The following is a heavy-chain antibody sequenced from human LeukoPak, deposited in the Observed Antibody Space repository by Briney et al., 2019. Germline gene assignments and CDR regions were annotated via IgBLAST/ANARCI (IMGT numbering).Heavy chain of an antibody. V-gene: IGHV4-39*07. J-gene: IGHJ4*02. Sequence: SETLSLTCTVSGVSISSSGYYWAWIRQPPGKGLEWIGSIYYSGSTYYNPSLKRRVTISVDTSKNQFSLKMSSVTAADTAVYYCARMPLITYSSGSLDYWGQGTLVTVSS. D-gene: IGHD6-19*01. CDR1: GVSISSSGYY. CDR3: ARMPLITYSSGSLDY. CDR2: IYYSGST.